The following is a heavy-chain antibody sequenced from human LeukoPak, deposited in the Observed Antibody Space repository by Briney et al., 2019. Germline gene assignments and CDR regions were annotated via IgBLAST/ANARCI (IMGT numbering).Heavy chain of an antibody. Sequence: GASVKVSCKASGYTFTSYGISWVRRAPGQGVEWMGWISAYNGNTNYAQKLQGRVTMTTDTSTSTAYMELRSLTSDDTAVYYCARDDDSSGYDPAGAFDIWGQGTMVTVSS. V-gene: IGHV1-18*01. CDR1: GYTFTSYG. J-gene: IGHJ3*02. CDR2: ISAYNGNT. D-gene: IGHD3-22*01. CDR3: ARDDDSSGYDPAGAFDI.